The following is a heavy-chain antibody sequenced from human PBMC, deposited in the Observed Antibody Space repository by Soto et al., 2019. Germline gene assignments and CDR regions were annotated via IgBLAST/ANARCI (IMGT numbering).Heavy chain of an antibody. Sequence: GGSLRLSCAASGFIFSGYWMSWVRQAPGKGLEWVANIKEDGSEQNYVDSVKGRFTISRDNAKNSLYLQMNSLRAEDTAVYYCARSGSENDYWGQGTLVTVSS. CDR1: GFIFSGYW. J-gene: IGHJ4*02. CDR2: IKEDGSEQ. CDR3: ARSGSENDY. D-gene: IGHD5-12*01. V-gene: IGHV3-7*03.